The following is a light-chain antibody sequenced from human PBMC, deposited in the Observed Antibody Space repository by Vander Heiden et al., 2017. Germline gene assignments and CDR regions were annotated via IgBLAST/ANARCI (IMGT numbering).Light chain of an antibody. CDR2: DDD. CDR1: NIGSKS. J-gene: IGLJ2*01. CDR3: QVWESSTDNVV. V-gene: IGLV3-21*02. Sequence: SYVLTQPPSVSVAPGQTARITRGANNIGSKSVHWCQQKPGHAPVLVVYDDDDRPSGIPERFSGSNSGNTATLTISRVEAGDEADYYCQVWESSTDNVVFGGGTKVTVL.